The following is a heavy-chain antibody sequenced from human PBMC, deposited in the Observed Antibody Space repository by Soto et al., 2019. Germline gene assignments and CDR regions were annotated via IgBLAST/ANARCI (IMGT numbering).Heavy chain of an antibody. Sequence: PSETLSPTCTVSGASIGSGDYYWSWIRQPPGKGLEWIGYIYYTGSTYYNPSLKGRLIMSVDTSQNQLSLKLTSVTAADTAVYYCARAFDDTSGYYGGLGYWGQGTLVTVSS. CDR2: IYYTGST. CDR3: ARAFDDTSGYYGGLGY. D-gene: IGHD3-22*01. CDR1: GASIGSGDYY. V-gene: IGHV4-30-4*01. J-gene: IGHJ4*02.